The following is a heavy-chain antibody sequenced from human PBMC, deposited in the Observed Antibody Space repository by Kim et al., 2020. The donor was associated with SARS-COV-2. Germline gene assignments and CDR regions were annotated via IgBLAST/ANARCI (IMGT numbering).Heavy chain of an antibody. D-gene: IGHD7-27*01. Sequence: YADSVKGRFTISRHNSKNTLYRQMNSLRAEDTAVYYCARAPGYYYGMDVWGQGTTVTVSS. V-gene: IGHV3-53*04. CDR3: ARAPGYYYGMDV. J-gene: IGHJ6*02.